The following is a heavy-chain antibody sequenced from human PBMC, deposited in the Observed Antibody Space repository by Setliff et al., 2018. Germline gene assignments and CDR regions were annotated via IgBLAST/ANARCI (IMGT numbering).Heavy chain of an antibody. CDR1: GDSISTGINY. Sequence: SETLSLTCTVSGDSISTGINYWSWIRQPAGKGLEWIGHIDRSGNTNFNPSLKSRVTISGDRSKNQFSLKLSSVTAADTAVYYCARAPPSSGWTPRGYYYYYMDVWGKGTTVTVSS. CDR3: ARAPPSSGWTPRGYYYYYMDV. CDR2: IDRSGNT. J-gene: IGHJ6*03. D-gene: IGHD6-19*01. V-gene: IGHV4-61*10.